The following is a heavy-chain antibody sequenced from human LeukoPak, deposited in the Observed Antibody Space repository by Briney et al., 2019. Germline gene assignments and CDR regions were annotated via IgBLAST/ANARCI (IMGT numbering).Heavy chain of an antibody. V-gene: IGHV3-30*02. D-gene: IGHD3-16*02. Sequence: PGGSLRLSCAASGFTFSSYGMHWVRQAPGKGLEWVAFIRYDGSNKYYADSVKGRFTISRDNAKNSLYLQMNSLRAEDTALYYCARRESSYQNYYYYYHMDVWGKGTTVTVSS. CDR2: IRYDGSNK. CDR1: GFTFSSYG. CDR3: ARRESSYQNYYYYYHMDV. J-gene: IGHJ6*03.